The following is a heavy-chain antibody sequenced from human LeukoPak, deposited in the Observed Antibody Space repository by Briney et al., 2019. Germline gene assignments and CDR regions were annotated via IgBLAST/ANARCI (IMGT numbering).Heavy chain of an antibody. D-gene: IGHD3-3*01. V-gene: IGHV1-18*01. CDR2: ISVNNDNT. Sequence: SVKVSCKASGYAFGFYGLSWVRQAPGQGLEWMGWISVNNDNTHYAQKFQGRVTMTTDTSTSTAYMEVRRLRSDDTAIYYCRRITIFGVVIDFDYWGQGTLVTVSS. J-gene: IGHJ4*02. CDR1: GYAFGFYG. CDR3: RRITIFGVVIDFDY.